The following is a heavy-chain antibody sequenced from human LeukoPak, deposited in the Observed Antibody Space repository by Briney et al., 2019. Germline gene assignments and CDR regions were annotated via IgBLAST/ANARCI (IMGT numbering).Heavy chain of an antibody. J-gene: IGHJ4*02. D-gene: IGHD3-3*01. CDR3: ARGSGYAVLDY. CDR2: INSDGITT. CDR1: GFTFSSYW. Sequence: GGSLGLSCAASGFTFSSYWMHWVRQAPGKGLVWVSRINSDGITTFYADSVKGRFTISRDNAKNTLYLQMNSLRAEDTAVYYCARGSGYAVLDYWGQGTLVSVSS. V-gene: IGHV3-74*01.